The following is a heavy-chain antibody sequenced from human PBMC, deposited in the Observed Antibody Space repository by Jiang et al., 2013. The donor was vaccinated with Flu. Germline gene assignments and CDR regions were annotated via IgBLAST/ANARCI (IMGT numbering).Heavy chain of an antibody. J-gene: IGHJ4*02. CDR1: GDSISGSSYY. CDR3: ARNPPRGDIPYFDF. V-gene: IGHV4-39*07. CDR2: INYRGAT. Sequence: GSGLVKPSETLSLTCSVSGDSISGSSYYWSWIRLTPGKHLEWIGNINYRGATYYNLSLKEARQYVSGHVQERVLPQADFCDPPRTRPLYFCARNPPRGDIPYFDFWGLGTLITVSS. D-gene: IGHD2-2*02.